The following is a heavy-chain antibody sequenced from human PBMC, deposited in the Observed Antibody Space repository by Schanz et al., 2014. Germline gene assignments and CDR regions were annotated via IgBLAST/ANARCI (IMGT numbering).Heavy chain of an antibody. CDR1: GFIFSSYG. CDR2: ISNDGSIK. Sequence: QVQLVESGGGVVQPGRSLRLSCAASGFIFSSYGLHWVRQAPGKGLEWVALISNDGSIKYYADSVEGRFTISRDNSRNTLYLQMNSLRVEDTAVYYCARDTSYGMDVWGQGTTVTVSS. J-gene: IGHJ6*02. CDR3: ARDTSYGMDV. V-gene: IGHV3-30*19.